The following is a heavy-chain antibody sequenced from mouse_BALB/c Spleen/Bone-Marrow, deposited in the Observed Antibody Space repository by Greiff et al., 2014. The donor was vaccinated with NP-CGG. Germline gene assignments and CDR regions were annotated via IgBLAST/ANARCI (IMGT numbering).Heavy chain of an antibody. J-gene: IGHJ4*01. CDR3: AGGWLPSYAMDY. V-gene: IGHV14-3*02. Sequence: VQLQQPGAELVKPGASVKLSCTASGFNIKDTYMHWVKQRPEQGLEWIGRIDPANGNTKYDPKFQGKATITAGTSSNTAYLQLSSLTSEDTAVYYCAGGWLPSYAMDYWGQGTSVTVPS. CDR1: GFNIKDTY. CDR2: IDPANGNT. D-gene: IGHD2-2*01.